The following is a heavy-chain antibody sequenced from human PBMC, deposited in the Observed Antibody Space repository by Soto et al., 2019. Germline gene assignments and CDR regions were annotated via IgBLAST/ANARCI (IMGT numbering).Heavy chain of an antibody. J-gene: IGHJ6*02. Sequence: QVQLQESGPGLVKPSETLSLTCTVSGGSVSSGSYYWSWIRQPPGKGLEWIGYIYYSGSTNYNPSLKRRVTISVDTSKNQFSLKLSSVTAADTAVYYCARDQSHDFWSGYYTHYYYGMDVWGQGTTVTVSS. D-gene: IGHD3-3*01. CDR2: IYYSGST. CDR3: ARDQSHDFWSGYYTHYYYGMDV. V-gene: IGHV4-61*01. CDR1: GGSVSSGSYY.